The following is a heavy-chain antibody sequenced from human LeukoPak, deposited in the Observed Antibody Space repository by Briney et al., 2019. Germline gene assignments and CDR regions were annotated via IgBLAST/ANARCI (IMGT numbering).Heavy chain of an antibody. J-gene: IGHJ6*02. CDR1: GFTFSSYG. CDR2: ISYDGSNK. D-gene: IGHD3-22*01. Sequence: PGGSLRLSCAASGFTFSSYGMHWVRQAPGKGLEWVAVISYDGSNKYYADSVKDRFTISRDNSKNTLYLQMNSLRAEDTAVYYCAKVPDSRRYYYYYYGMDVWGQGTTVTVSS. V-gene: IGHV3-30*18. CDR3: AKVPDSRRYYYYYYGMDV.